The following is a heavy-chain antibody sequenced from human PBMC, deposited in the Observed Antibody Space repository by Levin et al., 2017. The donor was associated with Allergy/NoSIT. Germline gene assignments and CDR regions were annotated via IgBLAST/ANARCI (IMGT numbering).Heavy chain of an antibody. CDR3: ARTRSAAGGMDV. CDR1: GGTFSSFP. V-gene: IGHV1-69*06. CDR2: IIPMFGTA. Sequence: SVKVSCTSSGGTFSSFPISWVRQAPGQGLEWLGGIIPMFGTANYAQRFQGRVTITADKSTSTVYMDLSSLRSEDTAMYYCARTRSAAGGMDVWGQGTTVTVSS. D-gene: IGHD6-25*01. J-gene: IGHJ6*02.